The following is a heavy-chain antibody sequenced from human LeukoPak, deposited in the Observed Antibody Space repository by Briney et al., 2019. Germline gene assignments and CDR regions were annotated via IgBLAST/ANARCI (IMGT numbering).Heavy chain of an antibody. D-gene: IGHD3-9*01. V-gene: IGHV3-48*03. CDR2: ISVSGRTT. J-gene: IGHJ3*02. Sequence: PGGSLRLSCAASLFTLISYVMKWVRQAPGKGLEWISYISVSGRTTYYADSVKGRFTISRDKDKNSLYLQMNSLRPEYTTVYYGARGLVVWRGFDMWGEGTMVTVSS. CDR3: ARGLVVWRGFDM. CDR1: LFTLISYV.